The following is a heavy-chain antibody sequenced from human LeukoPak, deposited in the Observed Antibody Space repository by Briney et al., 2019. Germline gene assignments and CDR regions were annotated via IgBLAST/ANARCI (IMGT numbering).Heavy chain of an antibody. CDR1: GFTFSRYG. CDR3: ARDGSDDSLGYYYDY. Sequence: GTSLRLSCVTSGFTFSRYGMHWVRQAPGKGLEWVPVIRYDGTNRYSDSVMGRFTISRDNGKSTLHLQMNSLRPDDTAVYYCARDGSDDSLGYYYDYWGQGTLVSVSS. V-gene: IGHV3-30*03. CDR2: IRYDGTNR. D-gene: IGHD3-22*01. J-gene: IGHJ4*02.